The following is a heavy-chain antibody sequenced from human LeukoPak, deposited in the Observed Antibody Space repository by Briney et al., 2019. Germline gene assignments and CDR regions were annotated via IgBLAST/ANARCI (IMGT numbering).Heavy chain of an antibody. CDR2: ISYDGSNK. J-gene: IGHJ4*02. D-gene: IGHD3-10*01. CDR1: GFTFSSYA. CDR3: ARDMGYGSGSYFDY. Sequence: GGSLRLSCAASGFTFSSYAMHWVRQAPGKGLEGVAGISYDGSNKYYADSVKGRFTISRDNSKNTLYLRMNSLRAEDTAVYYCARDMGYGSGSYFDYWGQGTLVTVSS. V-gene: IGHV3-30*04.